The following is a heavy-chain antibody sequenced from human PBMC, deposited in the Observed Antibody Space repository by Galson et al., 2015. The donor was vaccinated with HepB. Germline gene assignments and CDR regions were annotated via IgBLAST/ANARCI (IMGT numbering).Heavy chain of an antibody. Sequence: SLRLSCAASGFTFSSYGMHWVRQAPGKGLEWVAVISYDGSNKYYADSVKGRFTISRDNSKNTLYLQMNSLRAEDTAVYYCAKDSGAAGSIVFDYWGQGTLVTVSS. V-gene: IGHV3-30*18. D-gene: IGHD6-13*01. CDR1: GFTFSSYG. J-gene: IGHJ4*02. CDR3: AKDSGAAGSIVFDY. CDR2: ISYDGSNK.